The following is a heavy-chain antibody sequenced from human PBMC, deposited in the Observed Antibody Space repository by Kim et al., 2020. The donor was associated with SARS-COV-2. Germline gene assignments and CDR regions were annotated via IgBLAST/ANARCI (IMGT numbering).Heavy chain of an antibody. CDR1: GYTFTSYA. V-gene: IGHV1-3*01. J-gene: IGHJ6*02. D-gene: IGHD5-12*01. Sequence: ASVKVSCKASGYTFTSYAMHWVRQAPGQRLEWMGWINAGNGNTKYSQKFQGRVTITRDTSASTAYMELSSLRSEDTAVYYCARSEEWLLFSYYYYGMDVWGQGTTVTVSS. CDR3: ARSEEWLLFSYYYYGMDV. CDR2: INAGNGNT.